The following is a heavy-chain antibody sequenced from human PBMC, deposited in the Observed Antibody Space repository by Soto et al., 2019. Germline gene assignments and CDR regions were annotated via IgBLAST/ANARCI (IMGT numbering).Heavy chain of an antibody. CDR2: ISTSGTGT. CDR1: GVTFSFNYYG. Sequence: EVRLVESGGDLVQPGGSPRLSCAASGVTFSFNYYGMNWVRQAPGKGLEWVAHISTSGTGTLYADSVKGRFTISRDSAKNSLYLQMNSLRDEDTAVYYCTTDPHGDLDFDYWGQGTPVTVSS. J-gene: IGHJ4*02. V-gene: IGHV3-48*02. CDR3: TTDPHGDLDFDY. D-gene: IGHD4-17*01.